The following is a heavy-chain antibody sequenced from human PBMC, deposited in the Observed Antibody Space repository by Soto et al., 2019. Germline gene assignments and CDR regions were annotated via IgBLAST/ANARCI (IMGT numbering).Heavy chain of an antibody. Sequence: ASVKVSCKASGGTFSSYAISWVRQAPGQGLEWMGGISPIFGTANYAQKFQGRVTITADESTSTAYMELSSLRSEDTAVYYCARDFPITIFGVVISNWFDPWGQGTLVTVSS. J-gene: IGHJ5*02. CDR2: ISPIFGTA. D-gene: IGHD3-3*01. CDR1: GGTFSSYA. V-gene: IGHV1-69*13. CDR3: ARDFPITIFGVVISNWFDP.